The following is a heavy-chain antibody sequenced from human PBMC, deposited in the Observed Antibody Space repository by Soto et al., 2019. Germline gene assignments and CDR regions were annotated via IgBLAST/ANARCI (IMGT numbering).Heavy chain of an antibody. CDR1: GFTFSGSA. CDR2: IRSKANSYAT. D-gene: IGHD3-22*01. J-gene: IGHJ4*02. V-gene: IGHV3-73*02. CDR3: TIHSPDDMIRK. Sequence: EVQLVESGGGLVQPGGSLKLSCEASGFTFSGSAMHWVRQASGKGLEWVGRIRSKANSYATAYAASVKGRFSISRDESTNTAYLQMNSLKTEDTAVYYCTIHSPDDMIRKWGQGTQVTVSS.